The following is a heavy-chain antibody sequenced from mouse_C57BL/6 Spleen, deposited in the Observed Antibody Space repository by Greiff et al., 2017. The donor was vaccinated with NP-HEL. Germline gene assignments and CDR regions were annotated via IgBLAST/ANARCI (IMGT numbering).Heavy chain of an antibody. CDR1: GFTIKDDC. V-gene: IGHV1-53*01. CDR2: INPGNGGT. J-gene: IGHJ4*01. Sequence: QVQLQQSGTELVRPGASVKLSCTASGFTIKDDCMHWVKQRPEQGLEWIGSINPGNGGTDYDEKFTRKATLTVDKSSSTAYMRLRSLTAEDYAVYSCSSTSGAYWGQGTSVTVSS. D-gene: IGHD2-1*01. CDR3: SSTSGAY.